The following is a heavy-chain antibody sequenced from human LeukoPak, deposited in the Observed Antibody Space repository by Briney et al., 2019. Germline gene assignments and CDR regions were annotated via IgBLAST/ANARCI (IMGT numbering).Heavy chain of an antibody. J-gene: IGHJ6*03. CDR2: IYTSGST. V-gene: IGHV4-4*07. CDR1: GGSISTYY. Sequence: SETLSLTCTVSGGSISTYYWSRIRQPAGKGLEWIGRIYTSGSTNYNPSLKSRVTMSVDTSKNQFSLKLSSVTAADTAVYYCARDDFWSGTPYYYYMDVWGKGTTVTVSS. D-gene: IGHD3-3*01. CDR3: ARDDFWSGTPYYYYMDV.